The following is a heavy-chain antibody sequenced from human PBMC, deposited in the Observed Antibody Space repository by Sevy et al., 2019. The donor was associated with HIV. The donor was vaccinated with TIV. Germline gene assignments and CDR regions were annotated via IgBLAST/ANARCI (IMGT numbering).Heavy chain of an antibody. V-gene: IGHV3-23*01. Sequence: GESLKISCAASGFSFSSYAMSWVRQAPGKGLEWVSGISGSGGSTYYADSVKGRFTISRDNSKNTLYLQMNSLRAEDTALYYCAKDIDSSGYYYFDNWGQGTLVTVSS. CDR3: AKDIDSSGYYYFDN. CDR2: ISGSGGST. CDR1: GFSFSSYA. J-gene: IGHJ4*02. D-gene: IGHD6-19*01.